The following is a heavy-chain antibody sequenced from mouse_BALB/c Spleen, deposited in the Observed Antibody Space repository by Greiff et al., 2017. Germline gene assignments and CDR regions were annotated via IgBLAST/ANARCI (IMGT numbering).Heavy chain of an antibody. CDR1: GFSLTGYG. CDR2: IWGDGST. V-gene: IGHV2-6-7*01. CDR3: AREGDYTWFAY. J-gene: IGHJ3*01. D-gene: IGHD2-4*01. Sequence: VQVVESGPGLVAPSQSLSITCTVSGFSLTGYGVNWVRQPPGKGLEWLGMIWGDGSTDYNSALKSRLSISKDNSKSQVVLKMNSLQTDDTARYYCAREGDYTWFAYWGQGTLVTVSA.